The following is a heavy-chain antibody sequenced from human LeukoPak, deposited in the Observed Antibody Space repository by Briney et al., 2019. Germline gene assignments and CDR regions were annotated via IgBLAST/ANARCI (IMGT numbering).Heavy chain of an antibody. CDR1: GFTFSSHG. Sequence: PGGSLRLSCAASGFTFSSHGMSWVRQAPGKGLEWVSVISGSGGSTYYADSVKGRFTISRDNSKNTLYLQMNSLRVEDTAVYYCAKDHSGSYANFDYWGQETLVTVSS. CDR2: ISGSGGST. J-gene: IGHJ4*02. V-gene: IGHV3-23*01. D-gene: IGHD1-26*01. CDR3: AKDHSGSYANFDY.